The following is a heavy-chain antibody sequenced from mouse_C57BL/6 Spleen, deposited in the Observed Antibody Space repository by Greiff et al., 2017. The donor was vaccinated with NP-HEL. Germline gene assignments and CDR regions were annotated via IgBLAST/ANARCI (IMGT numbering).Heavy chain of an antibody. CDR1: GFTFSSYT. CDR3: ARHGNIYFDV. Sequence: EVQGVESGGGLVKPGGSLKLSCAASGFTFSSYTVSWVRQTPEKRLEWVATISGGGDNTYYPDSVKGRFTISRDNAKNTLYLQMSSLRSEDTALYYCARHGNIYFDVWGTGTTVTVSS. CDR2: ISGGGDNT. J-gene: IGHJ1*03. D-gene: IGHD2-1*01. V-gene: IGHV5-9*01.